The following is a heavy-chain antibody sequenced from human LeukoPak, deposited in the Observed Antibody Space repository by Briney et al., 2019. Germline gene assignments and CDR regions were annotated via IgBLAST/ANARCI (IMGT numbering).Heavy chain of an antibody. V-gene: IGHV3-23*01. Sequence: PGGSPRLSCAASGFTFNSYAMTWVRQAPEKGLEWVSSIIDSGISTYYGDSVKGRFTISRDNSKNTLYLQMNSLRAEDTAVYYCAKGSRGSYDYWGQGTLVTVSS. CDR2: IIDSGIST. D-gene: IGHD1-26*01. J-gene: IGHJ4*02. CDR1: GFTFNSYA. CDR3: AKGSRGSYDY.